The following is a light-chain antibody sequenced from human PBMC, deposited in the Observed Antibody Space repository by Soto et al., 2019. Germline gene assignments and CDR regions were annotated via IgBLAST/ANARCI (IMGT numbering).Light chain of an antibody. V-gene: IGKV3-11*01. Sequence: EIVLTQSPATLSFSPGERATLSCRASQSVSSYLAWYQQKPGQAPMLLIYDATNRATGIPARFSGSGSGTDCTLTISGLEPESFVVYYCQQRNNWPLRFGGGTKGEIK. CDR2: DAT. CDR3: QQRNNWPLR. J-gene: IGKJ4*02. CDR1: QSVSSY.